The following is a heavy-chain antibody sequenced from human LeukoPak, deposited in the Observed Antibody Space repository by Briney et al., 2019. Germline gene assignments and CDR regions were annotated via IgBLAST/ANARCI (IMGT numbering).Heavy chain of an antibody. CDR3: TRVRPYGDYYFDY. CDR2: IRSKAYGGTT. D-gene: IGHD4-17*01. Sequence: GGSLRLSCTASGFTFGDYAMSWFRQAPGKGLEWVGFIRSKAYGGTTEYAASVKGRFTISRDDSKSIAYLQMNSLKTEDTAVYYCTRVRPYGDYYFDYWGQGTLVTVSS. V-gene: IGHV3-49*03. CDR1: GFTFGDYA. J-gene: IGHJ4*02.